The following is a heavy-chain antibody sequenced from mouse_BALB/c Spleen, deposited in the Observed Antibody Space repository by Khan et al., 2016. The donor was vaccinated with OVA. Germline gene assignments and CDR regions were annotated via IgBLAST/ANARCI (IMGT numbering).Heavy chain of an antibody. Sequence: VQLQESGPELVKPGASVRISCKASGYTFTSYYIHWVKQRPGQGLEWIGWIYPGNVNTGYNEKFKGKATLAADKSSSTAYMQLSSLTSEDSAVYFCARGGGSLPSYAMDYWGQGTSVTVSS. CDR2: IYPGNVNT. CDR1: GYTFTSYY. CDR3: ARGGGSLPSYAMDY. D-gene: IGHD6-1*01. V-gene: IGHV1S56*01. J-gene: IGHJ4*01.